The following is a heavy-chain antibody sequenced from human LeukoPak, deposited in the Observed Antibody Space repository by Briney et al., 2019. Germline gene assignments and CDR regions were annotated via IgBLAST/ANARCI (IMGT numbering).Heavy chain of an antibody. Sequence: SETLSLTCAVSGESFSGYYWGWIRQTPGKGLEWIGEINHGGSTNYNPSLKSRVTMSVDTSKNQFSLNLASVTAADTAVYYCARASDNDDYSLDYFYYMDVWGEGTTVTVSS. CDR3: ARASDNDDYSLDYFYYMDV. CDR2: INHGGST. CDR1: GESFSGYY. D-gene: IGHD4-17*01. V-gene: IGHV4-34*01. J-gene: IGHJ6*03.